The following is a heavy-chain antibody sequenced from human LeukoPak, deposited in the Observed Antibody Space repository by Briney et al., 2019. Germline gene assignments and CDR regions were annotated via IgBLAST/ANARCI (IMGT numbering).Heavy chain of an antibody. CDR2: ISGGGGST. CDR3: AKDSDRDGYNYWIPVYYFDY. CDR1: GFTFSSSA. V-gene: IGHV3-23*01. J-gene: IGHJ4*02. Sequence: GGSLRLSCAASGFTFSSSAMTWVRQAPGKGLEWISTISGGGGSTNYADSVKGRFTISRDNSKNTLYLQMNGLRGEDTAVYYCAKDSDRDGYNYWIPVYYFDYWGQGTLVTVSS. D-gene: IGHD5-24*01.